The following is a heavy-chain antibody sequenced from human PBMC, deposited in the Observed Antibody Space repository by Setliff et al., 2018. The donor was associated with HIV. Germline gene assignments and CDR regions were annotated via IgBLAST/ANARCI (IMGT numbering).Heavy chain of an antibody. Sequence: ASVKVSCKASGGTFGRYAIHWVRQAPGQGLEWRGGIIPIVGQTNYAKKFQGRFTITADTSTNTAFMELTSLTSEDTAFYYCARAYRPRALDIWGQGTMVTVSS. CDR2: IIPIVGQT. D-gene: IGHD1-26*01. J-gene: IGHJ3*02. CDR1: GGTFGRYA. V-gene: IGHV1-69*10. CDR3: ARAYRPRALDI.